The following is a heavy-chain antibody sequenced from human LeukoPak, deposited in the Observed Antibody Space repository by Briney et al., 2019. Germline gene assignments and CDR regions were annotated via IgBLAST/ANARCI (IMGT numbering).Heavy chain of an antibody. D-gene: IGHD3-10*01. Sequence: PETLSLTCTVSGGSISSSSYYWVWMRQPPGKGLEWIGSIYYSGSTYYNPSLTSRVTIFVDTSKNQFSHRLNSVTAADTAVYYCARHTSMVRGVMKYYFDYWGQGTLATVSS. CDR1: GGSISSSSYY. CDR3: ARHTSMVRGVMKYYFDY. CDR2: IYYSGST. J-gene: IGHJ4*02. V-gene: IGHV4-39*01.